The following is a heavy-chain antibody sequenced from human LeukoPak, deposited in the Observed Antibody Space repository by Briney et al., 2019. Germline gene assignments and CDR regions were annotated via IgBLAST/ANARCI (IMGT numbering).Heavy chain of an antibody. V-gene: IGHV4-59*08. CDR1: GGSISSYY. CDR2: IYYSGST. CDR3: ARYDVWGTYRAFDY. J-gene: IGHJ4*02. Sequence: PSETLSLTCTVSGGSISSYYWSWIRQPPGKGLEWIGYIYYSGSTNYSPSLKSRVTISVDTSKNQFSLKLSSVTAADTAMYYCARYDVWGTYRAFDYWGQGTLVTVSS. D-gene: IGHD3-16*02.